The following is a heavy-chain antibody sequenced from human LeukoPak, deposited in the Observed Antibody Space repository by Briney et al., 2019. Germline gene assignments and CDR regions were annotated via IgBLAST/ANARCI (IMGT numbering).Heavy chain of an antibody. D-gene: IGHD4-23*01. V-gene: IGHV3-23*01. CDR3: ARDPDYGGD. CDR1: GFTFSSYT. CDR2: ITTGGPNT. J-gene: IGHJ4*02. Sequence: GGSLRLSCTAFGFTFSSYTMSWVRQAPGKGLKWVSTITTGGPNTYYADSVKGRFTVSRDDSKNTLYLQMNSLRAEDTAVYYCARDPDYGGDWGQGTLVTVSS.